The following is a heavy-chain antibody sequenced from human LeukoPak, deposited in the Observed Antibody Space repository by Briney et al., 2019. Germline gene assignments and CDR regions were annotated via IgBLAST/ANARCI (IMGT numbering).Heavy chain of an antibody. CDR1: GYTFTGYY. J-gene: IGHJ5*02. CDR3: ARDLDIVVVPAGFDP. Sequence: GASVEVSCKASGYTFTGYYMHWVRQAPGQGLELMGWINPNSGGTNYAQKFQGRVTMTRDTSINTAYMELSRLRSGDTAVYYCARDLDIVVVPAGFDPWGQGTLVTVSS. CDR2: INPNSGGT. V-gene: IGHV1-2*02. D-gene: IGHD2-2*01.